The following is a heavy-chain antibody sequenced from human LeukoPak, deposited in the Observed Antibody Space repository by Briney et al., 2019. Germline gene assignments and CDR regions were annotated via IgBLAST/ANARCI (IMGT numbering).Heavy chain of an antibody. Sequence: SETLSLTCTVSGGSISSYYWSWIRQPPGKGLEWIGYIYYSGSTNYSPSLKSRVTISVDTSKNQFSLKLSSVTAADTAVYYCARHYLGRYDYLHWYFDLWGRGTLVTVSS. D-gene: IGHD5-12*01. CDR3: ARHYLGRYDYLHWYFDL. V-gene: IGHV4-59*08. CDR2: IYYSGST. CDR1: GGSISSYY. J-gene: IGHJ2*01.